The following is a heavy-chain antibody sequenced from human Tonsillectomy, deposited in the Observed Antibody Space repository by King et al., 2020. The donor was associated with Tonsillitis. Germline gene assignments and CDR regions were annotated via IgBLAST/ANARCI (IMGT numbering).Heavy chain of an antibody. J-gene: IGHJ6*02. CDR1: GFTFSSHG. V-gene: IGHV3-30*18. Sequence: VQLVESGGGVVQPGRSLRLSCAASGFTFSSHGMHWVRRAPGKGLEWVADISYDGSNKYYGDSVKGRFTISRDNSKNTLYLQMNSLRPEDTAVYYCAKDADYCTNGVCPAIDVWGQGTAVTVSS. D-gene: IGHD2-8*01. CDR2: ISYDGSNK. CDR3: AKDADYCTNGVCPAIDV.